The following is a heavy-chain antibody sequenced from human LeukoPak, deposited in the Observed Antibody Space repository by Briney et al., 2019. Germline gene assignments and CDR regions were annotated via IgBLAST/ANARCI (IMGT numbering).Heavy chain of an antibody. CDR2: INPNSGDT. V-gene: IGHV1-2*02. Sequence: ASVKVSCKASGYTFTYYYMHWVRQAPGQGLEWMGWINPNSGDTNYAQKFQGRVTMTRDTSISTAYMELSSLRSDDTAVYYCASDYSDSSGLGYYYYYMDVWGKGTTVTVSS. D-gene: IGHD3-22*01. CDR3: ASDYSDSSGLGYYYYYMDV. CDR1: GYTFTYYY. J-gene: IGHJ6*03.